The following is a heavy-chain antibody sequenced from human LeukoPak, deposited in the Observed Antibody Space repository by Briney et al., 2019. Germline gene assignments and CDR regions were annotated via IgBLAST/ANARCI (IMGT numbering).Heavy chain of an antibody. CDR2: ISGSGGST. V-gene: IGHV3-23*01. J-gene: IGHJ4*02. CDR3: AKDRLYQLLYDY. Sequence: PGGSLRLSCAASGFTFSSYAMSWVRQAPRKGLEWVSAISGSGGSTYYADSVKGRFTISRDNSKNALYLQMNSLRAEDTAVYYCAKDRLYQLLYDYWGQGTLVTVSS. D-gene: IGHD2-2*02. CDR1: GFTFSSYA.